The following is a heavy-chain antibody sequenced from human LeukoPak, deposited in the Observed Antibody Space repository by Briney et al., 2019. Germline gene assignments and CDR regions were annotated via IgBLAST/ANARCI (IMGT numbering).Heavy chain of an antibody. CDR1: GFTFSNYV. D-gene: IGHD2-21*02. V-gene: IGHV3-23*01. CDR3: AKDGTGCGGDCFSDY. J-gene: IGHJ4*02. Sequence: GGSLRLSCAASGFTFSNYVMNWVRQAPGKGLEWVSAISGSGGNTYYADSVRGRFTISRDNSKNTLYLQMNSLRAEDTAVYYCAKDGTGCGGDCFSDYWGQGTLLTVSS. CDR2: ISGSGGNT.